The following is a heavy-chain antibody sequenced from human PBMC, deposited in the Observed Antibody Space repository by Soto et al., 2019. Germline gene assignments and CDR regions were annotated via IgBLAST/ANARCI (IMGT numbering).Heavy chain of an antibody. CDR3: VRYINGQGFKH. Sequence: QVQLVQSGAEVKKAGASVKVSCKASGDIFTNFDFNWVRQATGQGLEWVGWMRANSGYTGQAQKFQGRVTMTRDTTMSTAYMELSSLRADDTAVYYCVRYINGQGFKHWGQGTLVIVSS. J-gene: IGHJ1*01. D-gene: IGHD5-18*01. V-gene: IGHV1-8*01. CDR1: GDIFTNFD. CDR2: MRANSGYT.